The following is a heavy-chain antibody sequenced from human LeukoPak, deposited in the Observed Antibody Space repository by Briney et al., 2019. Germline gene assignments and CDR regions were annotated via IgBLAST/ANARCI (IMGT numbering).Heavy chain of an antibody. CDR2: MNPNSGNT. CDR3: ARYDSSGYYHPNDAFDI. Sequence: ASVKVSCKASGYTFTSYDINWVRQATGQGLEWMGWMNPNSGNTGYAQKFQGRVTTTRNTSISTAYMELSSLRSEDTAVYYCARYDSSGYYHPNDAFDIWGKGTMV. CDR1: GYTFTSYD. V-gene: IGHV1-8*01. J-gene: IGHJ3*02. D-gene: IGHD3-22*01.